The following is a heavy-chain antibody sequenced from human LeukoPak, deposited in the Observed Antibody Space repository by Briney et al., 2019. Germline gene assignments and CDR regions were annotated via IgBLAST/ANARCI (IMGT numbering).Heavy chain of an antibody. D-gene: IGHD6-13*01. J-gene: IGHJ4*02. Sequence: GGSLRLSCAASGFTLSSYAMSWVRQAPGKGPEWVANIKQDGSEKYYVDSVKGRFTISRDNAKNSLYLQMNSLRAEDTAVYYCARRVAAAGTPFDYWGQGTLVTVSS. V-gene: IGHV3-7*01. CDR3: ARRVAAAGTPFDY. CDR1: GFTLSSYA. CDR2: IKQDGSEK.